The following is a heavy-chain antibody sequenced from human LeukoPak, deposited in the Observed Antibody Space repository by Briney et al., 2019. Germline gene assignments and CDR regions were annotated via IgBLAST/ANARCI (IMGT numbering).Heavy chain of an antibody. CDR2: ISSSGSTI. J-gene: IGHJ6*03. CDR3: ARDHGAHYYYYYYMDV. Sequence: GGSLRLSRAASGFTFSDYYMSWIRQAPGKGLEWVSYISSSGSTIYYADSVKGRFTISRDNAKNSLYLQMNSLRAEDTAVYYCARDHGAHYYYYYYMDVWGKGTTVTVSS. V-gene: IGHV3-11*04. CDR1: GFTFSDYY. D-gene: IGHD3-10*01.